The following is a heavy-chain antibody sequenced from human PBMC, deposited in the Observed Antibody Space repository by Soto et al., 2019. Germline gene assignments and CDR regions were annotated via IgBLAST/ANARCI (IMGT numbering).Heavy chain of an antibody. CDR2: IVVGSGNT. CDR1: GFTFTSSA. J-gene: IGHJ5*02. Sequence: SVKVSCKASGFTFTSSAVQWVRQARGQRLEWIGWIVVGSGNTNYAQKFQERVTITRDMSTSTAYMELSSLRSEDTAVYYCAAARIKIFGVVMIGFDPWGQGTLVTVSS. CDR3: AAARIKIFGVVMIGFDP. V-gene: IGHV1-58*01. D-gene: IGHD3-3*01.